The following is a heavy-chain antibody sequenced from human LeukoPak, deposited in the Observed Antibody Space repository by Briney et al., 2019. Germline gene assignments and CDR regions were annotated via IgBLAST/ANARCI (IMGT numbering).Heavy chain of an antibody. J-gene: IGHJ5*02. D-gene: IGHD5-12*01. CDR1: GFSVSSNY. CDR2: IYSGDST. V-gene: IGHV3-66*01. Sequence: GGSLRLSCAASGFSVSSNYMSWVRQAPGKGLEWVSIIYSGDSTYYLDSVKGRFTISRDNSKNTLYLQMYSLRPEDTAVYYCARDSGYTGYALDLWGQGNLVTVSS. CDR3: ARDSGYTGYALDL.